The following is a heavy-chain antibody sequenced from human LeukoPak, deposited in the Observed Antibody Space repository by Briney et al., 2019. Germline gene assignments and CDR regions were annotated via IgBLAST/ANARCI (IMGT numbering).Heavy chain of an antibody. CDR3: AREGVTTLLPYYYYYMDV. CDR2: IYTSGST. J-gene: IGHJ6*03. D-gene: IGHD2-15*01. Sequence: NPSETLSLTCTVSGGSISSGSYYWSWIRQPAGKGLEWIGRIYTSGSTNYNPSLKSRVTISVDTSKNQFSLKLSSVTAADTAVYYCAREGVTTLLPYYYYYMDVWGKGTTVTISS. V-gene: IGHV4-61*02. CDR1: GGSISSGSYY.